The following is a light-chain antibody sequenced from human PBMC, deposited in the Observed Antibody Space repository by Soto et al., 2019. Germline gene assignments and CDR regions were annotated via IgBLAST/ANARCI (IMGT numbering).Light chain of an antibody. Sequence: EIVLTQSPGTLSLSPGERATLSCRASQSVGRNYLAWYQQKLGQAPRLLIHGASSRATGIPDRFSGSGSGTDFILTISRVEPEDFVVYYCQQYASSPLTFGGGTKVEIK. V-gene: IGKV3-20*01. CDR1: QSVGRNY. CDR3: QQYASSPLT. J-gene: IGKJ4*01. CDR2: GAS.